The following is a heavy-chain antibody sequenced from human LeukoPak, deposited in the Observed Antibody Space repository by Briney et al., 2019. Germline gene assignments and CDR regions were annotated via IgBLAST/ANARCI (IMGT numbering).Heavy chain of an antibody. CDR3: VRSHPQGDF. CDR1: GFTFSNYD. Sequence: GGSLRLSCAASGFTFSNYDMNSVRQAPGKGLEWVSAVTSRGSILYADSVKARFTITRDNARNSLFLQMNSLRADDTAVHYCVRSHPQGDFWGQGTLVTVSS. CDR2: VTSRGSI. J-gene: IGHJ4*02. V-gene: IGHV3-69-1*01.